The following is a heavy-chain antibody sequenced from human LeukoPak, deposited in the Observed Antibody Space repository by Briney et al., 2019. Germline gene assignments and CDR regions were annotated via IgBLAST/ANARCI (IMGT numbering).Heavy chain of an antibody. CDR1: GFTFSSYS. D-gene: IGHD2-21*02. CDR3: AREISDCCYFDC. V-gene: IGHV3-21*01. J-gene: IGHJ4*02. CDR2: ITITSDK. Sequence: PGGSLRPSCVASGFTFSSYSMNWVRQAPGKGLEWVSSITITSDKYYTDSVKGRFTISRDNAKNSLYLQMSSLKAEDTAVYYCAREISDCCYFDCWGQGTLVTVSS.